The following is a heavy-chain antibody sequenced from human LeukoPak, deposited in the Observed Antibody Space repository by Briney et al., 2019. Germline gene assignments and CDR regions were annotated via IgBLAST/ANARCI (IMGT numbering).Heavy chain of an antibody. CDR1: GGSISSYY. V-gene: IGHV4-59*08. Sequence: PSETLSLTCTVSGGSISSYYWSWIRQPPGKGLEYIGYIYYSGSTNYNPSLKSRVTISVDTSKNRFSLKLSSVTAADTAVYYCARHLRGPDIYHYYSMDVWGQGTTVTVSS. D-gene: IGHD2-15*01. CDR2: IYYSGST. J-gene: IGHJ6*02. CDR3: ARHLRGPDIYHYYSMDV.